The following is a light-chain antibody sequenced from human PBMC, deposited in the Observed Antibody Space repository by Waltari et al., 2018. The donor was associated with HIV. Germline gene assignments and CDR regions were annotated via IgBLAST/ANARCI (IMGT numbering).Light chain of an antibody. J-gene: IGLJ3*02. CDR3: QVWDTRNACWE. CDR2: DGS. V-gene: IGLV3-21*02. CDR1: NIGSQS. Sequence: SYVLTQPPSVSVTPGQTARITCGGDNIGSQSVHWYQLRPGQAPLLVLYDGSDRPSGIPARISGSSAGKTATLTTKNVEGGDEADYVCQVWDTRNACWEFGGGTKLTVL.